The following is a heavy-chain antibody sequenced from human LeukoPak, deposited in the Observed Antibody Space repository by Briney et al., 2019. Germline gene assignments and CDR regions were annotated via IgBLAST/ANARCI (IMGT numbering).Heavy chain of an antibody. CDR3: LIKLELLPN. CDR2: MYSGGNT. D-gene: IGHD1-7*01. Sequence: GGSLRLSCAASGFSVSGNYMSWVRQAPGKGLEWVSVMYSGGNTHYADSVKGRFTISRDSSKNTLYLQMDRLRVDDTAVYYCLIKLELLPNWGQGTLVTVSS. V-gene: IGHV3-53*01. CDR1: GFSVSGNY. J-gene: IGHJ4*02.